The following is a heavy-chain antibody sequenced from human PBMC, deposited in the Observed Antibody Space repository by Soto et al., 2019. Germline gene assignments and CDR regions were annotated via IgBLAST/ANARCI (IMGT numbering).Heavy chain of an antibody. J-gene: IGHJ3*02. V-gene: IGHV3-9*01. CDR1: AFTFHDYA. D-gene: IGHD2-2*01. Sequence: EVQLVESGGGLVQPGRSLRLSCAASAFTFHDYAMHWVRQVPGKGLEWVSGISWDSGNIVYADSVKGRFTIPRDNAKNSLYLQMNSLRTEDTAVYFCAKGATTSCFSPFDMWGPGTMVTVSS. CDR3: AKGATTSCFSPFDM. CDR2: ISWDSGNI.